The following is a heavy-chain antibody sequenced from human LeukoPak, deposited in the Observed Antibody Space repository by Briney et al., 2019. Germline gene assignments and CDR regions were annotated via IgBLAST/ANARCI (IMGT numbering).Heavy chain of an antibody. J-gene: IGHJ4*02. CDR3: ARDYGGNSHGDYFDY. D-gene: IGHD4-23*01. CDR1: GGTFSSYA. CDR2: IIPIFGTA. Sequence: SVKVSCKASGGTFSSYAISWVRQAPGQGLEWMGGIIPIFGTANYAQRFQGRVTITADESTSTAYMELSSLRSEDTAVYYCARDYGGNSHGDYFDYWGQGTLVTVSS. V-gene: IGHV1-69*13.